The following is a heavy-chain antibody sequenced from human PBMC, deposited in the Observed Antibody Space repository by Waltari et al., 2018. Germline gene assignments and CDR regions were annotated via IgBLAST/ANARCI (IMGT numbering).Heavy chain of an antibody. J-gene: IGHJ4*02. CDR1: GITVSNNH. Sequence: EVHLVESGGGLVHTGGSLRLSCGDSGITVSNNHMSWVRQAPGKGLEWVSFSYSGETTSYADSVKGRFTISRDISKNTIFLQMDNLRVEDTAFYFCSRGGSSSQVASFDYWGQGTLVTVSS. D-gene: IGHD6-6*01. CDR2: SYSGETT. V-gene: IGHV3-53*01. CDR3: SRGGSSSQVASFDY.